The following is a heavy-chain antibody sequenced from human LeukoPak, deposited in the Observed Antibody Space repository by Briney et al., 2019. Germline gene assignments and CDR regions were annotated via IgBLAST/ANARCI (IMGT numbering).Heavy chain of an antibody. CDR1: GGSFSGYY. V-gene: IGHV4-34*01. CDR2: INHSGST. CDR3: ARVMAVLIPSGVVVPAAIPGWFDP. Sequence: SETLSLTCAVYGGSFSGYYWSWIRQPPGKGLEWIGEINHSGSTNYNPSLKSRVTMSVDTSKNQFSLKLSSVTAADTAVYYCARVMAVLIPSGVVVPAAIPGWFDPWGQGTLVTVSS. J-gene: IGHJ5*02. D-gene: IGHD2-2*01.